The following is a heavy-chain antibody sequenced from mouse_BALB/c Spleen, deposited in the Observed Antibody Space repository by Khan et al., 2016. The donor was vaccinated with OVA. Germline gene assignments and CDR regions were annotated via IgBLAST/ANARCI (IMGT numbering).Heavy chain of an antibody. CDR1: GYTFTSDT. V-gene: IGHV1-4*01. D-gene: IGHD2-14*01. CDR2: INTSNDYT. CDR3: ARDGAYYRNDGWFAY. J-gene: IGHJ3*01. Sequence: VQFQESGAELARPGASVKMSCKASGYTFTSDTIHWIKQRPGQGLEWIGYINTSNDYTNYNQKFKDKATLTADKSSTTAYMQLSSLTSDDTAVYYCARDGAYYRNDGWFAYWGQGTLVTVSA.